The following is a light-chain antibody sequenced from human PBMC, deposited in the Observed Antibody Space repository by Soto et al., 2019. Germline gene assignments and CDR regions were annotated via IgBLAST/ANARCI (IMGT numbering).Light chain of an antibody. CDR2: EVS. J-gene: IGLJ2*01. CDR1: NSDIGGYNS. CDR3: SSFTSSSALEVV. Sequence: QSALTQPASVSGSPGQSITISCTGSNSDIGGYNSVSWYQQHPGKAPKLLIYEVSNRPSGVSNRFSGSKSGNTASLTISGLQAEDEADYYCSSFTSSSALEVVFGGGTKLTVL. V-gene: IGLV2-14*01.